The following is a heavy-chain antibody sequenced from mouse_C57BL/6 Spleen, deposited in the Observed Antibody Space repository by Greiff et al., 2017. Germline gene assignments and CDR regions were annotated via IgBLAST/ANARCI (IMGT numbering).Heavy chain of an antibody. CDR3: ARADYDYEDYYAMDY. V-gene: IGHV3-6*01. CDR2: ISYDGSN. J-gene: IGHJ4*01. CDR1: GYSITSGYY. Sequence: DVKLQESGPGLVKPSQSLSLTCSVTGYSITSGYYWNWIRQFPGNKLEWMGYISYDGSNNYNPSPKNRISITRDTSKNQFFLKLNSVTTEDTATYYCARADYDYEDYYAMDYWGQGTSVTVSS. D-gene: IGHD2-4*01.